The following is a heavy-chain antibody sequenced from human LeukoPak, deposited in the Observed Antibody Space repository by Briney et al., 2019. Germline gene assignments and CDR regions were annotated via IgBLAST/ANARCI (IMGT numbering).Heavy chain of an antibody. Sequence: SETLSLTCTVSGGSISSYYWSWIRQPPGKGLEWIGYIYYSGSTNYNPSLKSRVTISVDTSKNQFSLKLSSVTAADTAVYYCARYLGGIAGHKIFDYWGQGTLVTVSS. D-gene: IGHD6-13*01. CDR3: ARYLGGIAGHKIFDY. CDR2: IYYSGST. CDR1: GGSISSYY. V-gene: IGHV4-59*01. J-gene: IGHJ4*02.